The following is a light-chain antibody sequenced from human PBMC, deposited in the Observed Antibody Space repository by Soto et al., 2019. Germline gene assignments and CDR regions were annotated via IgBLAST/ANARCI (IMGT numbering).Light chain of an antibody. Sequence: AKSMSISPDSVYAYPGDRVTITCRASHDITNYLAWYQQKPGKAPKLLIYRASVLESGVPSRFIGGGSGTDFTLTISSLQPDDFATYYCLQLNSYPRTFGQGTKVAI. J-gene: IGKJ1*01. CDR3: LQLNSYPRT. CDR1: HDITNY. CDR2: RAS. V-gene: IGKV1-8*01.